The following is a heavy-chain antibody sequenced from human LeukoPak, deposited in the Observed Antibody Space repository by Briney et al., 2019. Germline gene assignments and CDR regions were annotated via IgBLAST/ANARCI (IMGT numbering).Heavy chain of an antibody. CDR3: ARARYSSGSGPNWFDP. J-gene: IGHJ5*02. CDR1: GFTFSSYW. Sequence: PGGSLRFSCAASGFTFSSYWMHWVRQAPGKGLVWVSRINNDESSTSYADSVKGRFTISRDNAKNTLYLQMNSLRDEDTAVYYCARARYSSGSGPNWFDPWGQGTLVTVSS. CDR2: INNDESST. V-gene: IGHV3-74*01. D-gene: IGHD6-19*01.